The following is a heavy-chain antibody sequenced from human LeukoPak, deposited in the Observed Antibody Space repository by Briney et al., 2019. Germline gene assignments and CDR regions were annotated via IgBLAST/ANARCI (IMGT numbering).Heavy chain of an antibody. V-gene: IGHV4-39*01. CDR2: IYYSGTT. J-gene: IGHJ4*02. Sequence: SETLSLTCSVSGGSISSNGYYWGWLRQPPGKGLEWIGTIYYSGTTYYNPSLKSRVTISVDTSKNQFSLNLTSVTAPDTAVYYRARHGDGSGTYSYYSLDYWGQGTLVTASS. CDR1: GGSISSNGYY. D-gene: IGHD3-10*01. CDR3: ARHGDGSGTYSYYSLDY.